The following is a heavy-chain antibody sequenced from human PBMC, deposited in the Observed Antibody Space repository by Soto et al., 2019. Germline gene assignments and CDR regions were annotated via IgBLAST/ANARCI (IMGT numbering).Heavy chain of an antibody. V-gene: IGHV4-39*01. CDR1: GGSISSSSYY. D-gene: IGHD5-12*01. CDR2: IYYSGST. J-gene: IGHJ4*02. CDR3: ARHVYPYGGYTGY. Sequence: PSETLSLTCTVSGGSISSSSYYWGWIRQPPGKGLEWIGSIYYSGSTYYNPSLKSRVTISVDTSKNQFSLKLSSVTAADTAVYYCARHVYPYGGYTGYWGQGTLVTVSS.